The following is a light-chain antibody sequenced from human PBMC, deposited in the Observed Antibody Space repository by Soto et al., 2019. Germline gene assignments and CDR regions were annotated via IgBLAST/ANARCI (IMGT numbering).Light chain of an antibody. V-gene: IGKV3-11*01. J-gene: IGKJ4*01. CDR3: QQRSNWPLT. CDR1: QSVRSY. CDR2: DAS. Sequence: EIVLTQSPATLSLCPGERATLSCRASQSVRSYLAWYQQKIGQAPRLLIYDASNRATGIPARFSGSGSGTDFTLTISSLEPEDFAVYYCQQRSNWPLTFGGGTKVEIK.